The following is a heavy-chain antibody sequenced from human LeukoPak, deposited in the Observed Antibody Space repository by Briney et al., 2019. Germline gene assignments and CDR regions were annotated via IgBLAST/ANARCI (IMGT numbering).Heavy chain of an antibody. J-gene: IGHJ6*02. D-gene: IGHD3-16*02. CDR3: ARGGYDYVWGSYRYTYGMDV. Sequence: SVKVSCKASGGTFSSYAISWVRQAPGQGLEWMGGIIPIFGTANYAQKFQGRVTITADESTSTAYMELSSLRSEDTAVYYCARGGYDYVWGSYRYTYGMDVWGQGTTVTVSS. CDR1: GGTFSSYA. CDR2: IIPIFGTA. V-gene: IGHV1-69*13.